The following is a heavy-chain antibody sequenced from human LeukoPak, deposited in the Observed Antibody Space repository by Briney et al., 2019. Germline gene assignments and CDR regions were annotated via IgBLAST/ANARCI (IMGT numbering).Heavy chain of an antibody. CDR1: GYSFTSYW. CDR3: ARQSLSYYYGSGSNIYYYYYYMDV. D-gene: IGHD3-10*01. Sequence: GESLKISCKGSGYSFTSYWIGWVRQMPGKGLEWMWNIYPGDSDTRYSPSFEGQVTISVDKSISTAYLQWSSLKASDSAMYYCARQSLSYYYGSGSNIYYYYYYMDVWGKGTTVTVSS. J-gene: IGHJ6*03. V-gene: IGHV5-51*01. CDR2: IYPGDSDT.